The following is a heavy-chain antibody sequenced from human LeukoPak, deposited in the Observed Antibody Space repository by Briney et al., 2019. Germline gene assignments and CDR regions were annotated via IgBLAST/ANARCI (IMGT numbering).Heavy chain of an antibody. J-gene: IGHJ5*01. CDR3: ARDFASVEWLVGRRVWFDS. D-gene: IGHD6-19*01. CDR2: IIPIFGTA. CDR1: GGTFSSYA. Sequence: SVKVSCKASGGTFSSYAISWVRQAPGQGLEWMGGIIPIFGTANYAQKLQGRVTMTTDTSTSTAYMELRSLRSDDTAVYYCARDFASVEWLVGRRVWFDSWGQGTLVTVSS. V-gene: IGHV1-69*05.